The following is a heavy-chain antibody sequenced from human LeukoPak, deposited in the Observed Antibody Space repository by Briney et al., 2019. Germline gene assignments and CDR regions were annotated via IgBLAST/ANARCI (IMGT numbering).Heavy chain of an antibody. J-gene: IGHJ6*02. V-gene: IGHV3-74*01. Sequence: PGGSLRLSCAASGFTFSSYWMHWVRQAPGKGLVWVSRINSDGSSTSYADSVKGRFTISRDNAKNTLYLQMNSLRAEDTAVYYCARVDSSGWYWDGDYYYGMDVWGQGTTVTVSS. CDR3: ARVDSSGWYWDGDYYYGMDV. CDR2: INSDGSST. D-gene: IGHD6-19*01. CDR1: GFTFSSYW.